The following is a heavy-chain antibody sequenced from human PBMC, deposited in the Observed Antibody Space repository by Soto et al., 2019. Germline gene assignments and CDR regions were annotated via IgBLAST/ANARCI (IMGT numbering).Heavy chain of an antibody. CDR2: ISSGSSNM. CDR3: ARGRSDYDFWSGYSDY. D-gene: IGHD3-3*01. J-gene: IGHJ4*02. V-gene: IGHV3-48*02. CDR1: GFTFSSYT. Sequence: GGALRLSCAASGFTFSSYTMNWVRQAPGKGLEWVSHISSGSSNMDYADSVKGRFTISRDNAKNSLYLQMSSLRDEDTAVYYCARGRSDYDFWSGYSDYWGQGTLVTVSS.